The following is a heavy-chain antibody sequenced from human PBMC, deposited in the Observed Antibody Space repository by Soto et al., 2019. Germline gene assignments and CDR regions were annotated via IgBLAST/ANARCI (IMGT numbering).Heavy chain of an antibody. V-gene: IGHV1-3*01. D-gene: IGHD3-10*01. CDR2: ISAGNGNT. CDR3: ARNGFLLRFGESSYMEV. CDR1: GYTFTSYS. J-gene: IGHJ6*03. Sequence: QVQLVQSGAEVKKPGASVKVSCKASGYTFTSYSMHWVRQAPGQRLEWMGWISAGNGNTAYSQDSKGRVTITRETSASTVYMEMSSLRSGDTAVYYCARNGFLLRFGESSYMEVWGKGTSVNVSS.